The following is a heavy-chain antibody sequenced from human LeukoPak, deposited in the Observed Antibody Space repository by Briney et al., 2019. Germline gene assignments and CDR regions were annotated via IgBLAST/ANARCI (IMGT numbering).Heavy chain of an antibody. CDR3: ARGGGLDV. CDR2: INHNGNVN. J-gene: IGHJ6*02. CDR1: GFTFSSYW. Sequence: GGSLRLSCAASGFTFSSYWMNWARQAPEKGLEWVASINHNGNVNYYVDSGKGRFTISRDNAKNSLYLQMSNLSAEDTAVYFCARGGGLDVWGQGATVTVSS. V-gene: IGHV3-7*04.